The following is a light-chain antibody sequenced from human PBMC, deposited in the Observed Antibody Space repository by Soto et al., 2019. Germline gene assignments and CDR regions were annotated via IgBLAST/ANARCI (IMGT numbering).Light chain of an antibody. CDR1: TSNIGSNY. J-gene: IGLJ2*01. V-gene: IGLV1-47*01. CDR2: RSN. Sequence: QSALTQPPSASGTPGQRVPISCSGSTSNIGSNYVYWYQQLPGTAPKLLIYRSNQRPSGVPDRFSGSKSGTSASLAISGLRSEDEADYYCAAWDDSLSGVVFGGGTQLTVL. CDR3: AAWDDSLSGVV.